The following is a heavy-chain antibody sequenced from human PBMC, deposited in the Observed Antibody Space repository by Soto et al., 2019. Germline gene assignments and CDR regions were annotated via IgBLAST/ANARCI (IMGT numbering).Heavy chain of an antibody. Sequence: LRLSCAASGFTFSNYWMHWVRQAPGKGLVWVSLLNNDGSDTRYADSVKGRFTISRDNAKNTLYLQMNSLRAEDAAVYYCATLYGPFDIWGQGTLVTVSS. J-gene: IGHJ3*02. V-gene: IGHV3-74*01. CDR2: LNNDGSDT. CDR1: GFTFSNYW. D-gene: IGHD3-16*01. CDR3: ATLYGPFDI.